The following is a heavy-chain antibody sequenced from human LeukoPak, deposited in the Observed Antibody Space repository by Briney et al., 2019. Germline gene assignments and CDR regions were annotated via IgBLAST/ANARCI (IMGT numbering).Heavy chain of an antibody. J-gene: IGHJ4*02. CDR1: GGTFSSYA. V-gene: IGHV1-69*13. CDR3: ARDPYYYDSSGYPKETYFDY. Sequence: SVKVSCKASGGTFSSYAISWVRQAPGQGLEWMGGIIPIFGTANYAQKFQGRVTITADESTSTAYMELSSLRSEDTAVYYCARDPYYYDSSGYPKETYFDYWGRGTLVTVSS. D-gene: IGHD3-22*01. CDR2: IIPIFGTA.